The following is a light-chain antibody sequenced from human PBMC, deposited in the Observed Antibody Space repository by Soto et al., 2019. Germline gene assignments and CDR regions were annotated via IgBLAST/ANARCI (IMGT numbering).Light chain of an antibody. J-gene: IGLJ3*02. V-gene: IGLV2-8*01. CDR1: SSDVGAYNY. Sequence: QSALTQPPSASGSPGQSVTISCTGTSSDVGAYNYVSWYQQHAGKAPKLVIYEVTKRPSGVPDRFSGSKSANTASLTVSGLQAEDEADYYCSSFASSNTWLCGGGTKLTVL. CDR3: SSFASSNTWL. CDR2: EVT.